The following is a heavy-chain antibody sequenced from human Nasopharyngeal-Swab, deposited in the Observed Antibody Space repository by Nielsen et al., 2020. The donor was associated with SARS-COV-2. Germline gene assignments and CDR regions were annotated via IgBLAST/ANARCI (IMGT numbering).Heavy chain of an antibody. Sequence: ASVKVSCKASGDTFNRKAINWVRQAPGQGLEWMGWINTNTGRSTYGQGFTGRFVFSFDTSLSTTYLLISGLTAGDTAVYYCARGLPGESILWDNYFYMDVWGEGTTVTVSS. D-gene: IGHD3-10*01. V-gene: IGHV7-4-1*02. CDR2: INTNTGRS. CDR1: GDTFNRKA. J-gene: IGHJ6*03. CDR3: ARGLPGESILWDNYFYMDV.